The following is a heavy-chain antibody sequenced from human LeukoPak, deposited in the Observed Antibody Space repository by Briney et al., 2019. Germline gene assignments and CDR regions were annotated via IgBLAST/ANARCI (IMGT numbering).Heavy chain of an antibody. Sequence: GGSLRLSCAASGFTFSSYAMSWVRQAPGKGLDWVSAISGSGGSTYYADSVKGRFTISRDNSKNTLYLQMNSLRAEHTAVYYCAKTGATVVTSIYDYWGQGTLVTVSS. CDR1: GFTFSSYA. V-gene: IGHV3-23*01. CDR2: ISGSGGST. CDR3: AKTGATVVTSIYDY. D-gene: IGHD4-23*01. J-gene: IGHJ4*02.